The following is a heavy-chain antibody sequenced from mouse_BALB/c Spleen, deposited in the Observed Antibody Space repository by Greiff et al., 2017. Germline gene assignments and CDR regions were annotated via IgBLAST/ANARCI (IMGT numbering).Heavy chain of an antibody. CDR3: ASGITTAKWFAY. J-gene: IGHJ3*01. Sequence: DVKLVESGGGLVKPGGSLKLSCAASGFTFSSYAMSWVRQSPEKRLEWVAEISSGGSYTYYPDTVTGRFTISRDNAKNTLYLEMSSLRSEDTAMYYCASGITTAKWFAYWGQGTLVTVSA. V-gene: IGHV5-9-4*01. CDR2: ISSGGSYT. D-gene: IGHD1-2*01. CDR1: GFTFSSYA.